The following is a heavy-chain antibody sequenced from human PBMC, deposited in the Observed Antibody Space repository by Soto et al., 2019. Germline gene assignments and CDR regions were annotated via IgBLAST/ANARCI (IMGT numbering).Heavy chain of an antibody. CDR3: AKHYDNWDYYCGMDV. D-gene: IGHD3-22*01. CDR1: GGTFSSYA. CDR2: IIPIFGTA. V-gene: IGHV1-69*12. Sequence: QVQLVQSGAEVKKPGSSVKVSCKASGGTFSSYAISWVRQAPGQGLEWMGGIIPIFGTADYAQKFQGRVTITAGESTSTAYMELSSLRSEDTAVYYCAKHYDNWDYYCGMDVWGQGTTVTVSS. J-gene: IGHJ6*02.